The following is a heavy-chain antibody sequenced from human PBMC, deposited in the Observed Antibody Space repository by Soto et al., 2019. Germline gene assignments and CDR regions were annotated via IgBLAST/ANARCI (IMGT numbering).Heavy chain of an antibody. CDR3: ACGDAWRILLAY. V-gene: IGHV4-31*03. J-gene: IGHJ4*02. Sequence: QVQLQEAGPGLVKPSQTLSLTCTVSGASINSGGYYWNWIRQLPGKGLEWIGYIYFSGSTYYNPSLESRLNISLDTSQNQFFLKLSSVTAADTAVYYCACGDAWRILLAYWGQGILVTVSS. CDR2: IYFSGST. CDR1: GASINSGGYY. D-gene: IGHD4-17*01.